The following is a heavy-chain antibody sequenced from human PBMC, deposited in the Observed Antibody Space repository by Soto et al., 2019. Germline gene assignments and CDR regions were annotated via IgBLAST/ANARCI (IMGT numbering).Heavy chain of an antibody. Sequence: ASVKVSCKASGYTFTGYYIHWVRQAPGQGLEWMGWINPNSGGTNYAQKFQGRVTMTRDTSISTAYMELSRLRSDDTAVYYCASHGFYDFWSGYSPYYYGMDVWGQGTTVTVSS. J-gene: IGHJ6*02. CDR3: ASHGFYDFWSGYSPYYYGMDV. D-gene: IGHD3-3*01. V-gene: IGHV1-2*02. CDR2: INPNSGGT. CDR1: GYTFTGYY.